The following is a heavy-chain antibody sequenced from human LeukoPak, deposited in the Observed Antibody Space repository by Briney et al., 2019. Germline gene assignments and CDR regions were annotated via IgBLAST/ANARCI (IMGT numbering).Heavy chain of an antibody. D-gene: IGHD1-26*01. CDR3: AKDTLAGATRTGGFDY. CDR1: GFTFSSYG. Sequence: GGSLRLSCAASGFTFSSYGMSWVRQAPGKGLEWVSAISGSGGSTYYADSVKGRFTISRDNSKNTLYLQMNSLRAEDTAVYYCAKDTLAGATRTGGFDYWGQGTLVTVSS. V-gene: IGHV3-23*01. J-gene: IGHJ4*02. CDR2: ISGSGGST.